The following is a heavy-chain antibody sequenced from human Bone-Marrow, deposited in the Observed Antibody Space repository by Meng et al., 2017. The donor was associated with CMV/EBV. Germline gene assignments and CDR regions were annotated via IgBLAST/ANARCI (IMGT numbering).Heavy chain of an antibody. Sequence: GESLKISCAASGFTFSSYGMHWVRQAPGKGLEWVAFIRYDGSNKYYADSVKGRFTISRDNSKNTLYLQMNSLRAEDTAVYYCANRGDGYCSSTSCYRYYYYGMDVWGQGTTVTVYS. CDR3: ANRGDGYCSSTSCYRYYYYGMDV. J-gene: IGHJ6*01. V-gene: IGHV3-30*02. D-gene: IGHD2-2*01. CDR1: GFTFSSYG. CDR2: IRYDGSNK.